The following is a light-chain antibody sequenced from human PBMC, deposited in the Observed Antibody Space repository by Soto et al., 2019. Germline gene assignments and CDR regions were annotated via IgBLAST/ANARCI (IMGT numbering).Light chain of an antibody. Sequence: DIQMTQSPSSLSASVGDRVTITCQASQDIYIYLNWYQQKPGKAPKLLIYDASNLETGVPSRFSRSGSGTDFTFTISSLQPEDIATYYCQQYDNLLTFGQGTRLEIK. J-gene: IGKJ5*01. CDR2: DAS. CDR1: QDIYIY. CDR3: QQYDNLLT. V-gene: IGKV1-33*01.